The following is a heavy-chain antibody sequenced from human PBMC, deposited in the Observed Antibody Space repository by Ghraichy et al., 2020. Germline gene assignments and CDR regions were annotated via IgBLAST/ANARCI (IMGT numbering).Heavy chain of an antibody. Sequence: ASVKVSCKASGYTFTGYYMHWVRQAPGQGLEWMGWINPNSGGTNYAQKFQGRVTMTRDTSISTAYMELSRLRSDDTAVYYCARDLIRPSYYYDSSGYYDPEYYFDYWGQGTLVTVSS. CDR3: ARDLIRPSYYYDSSGYYDPEYYFDY. CDR2: INPNSGGT. J-gene: IGHJ4*02. V-gene: IGHV1-2*02. CDR1: GYTFTGYY. D-gene: IGHD3-22*01.